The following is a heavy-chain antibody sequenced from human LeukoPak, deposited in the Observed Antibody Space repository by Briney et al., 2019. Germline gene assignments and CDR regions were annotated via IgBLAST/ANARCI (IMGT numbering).Heavy chain of an antibody. CDR1: GFTFMNYV. Sequence: GGSLRLSCSGSGFTFMNYVMAWVRQAPGKGLEWVSSIRLGGGLTHSADPVKGRFIISRDMNTLFLQMNNLRPEDTAMYCCARKITMVRGPLIKGYFDLWGRGTLVSVSS. CDR3: ARKITMVRGPLIKGYFDL. J-gene: IGHJ2*01. CDR2: IRLGGGLT. V-gene: IGHV3-23*01. D-gene: IGHD3-10*01.